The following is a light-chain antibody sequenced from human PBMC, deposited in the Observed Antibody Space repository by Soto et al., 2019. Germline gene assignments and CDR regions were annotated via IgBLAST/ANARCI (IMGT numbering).Light chain of an antibody. CDR3: QQRYKWPPIT. CDR2: DAS. V-gene: IGKV3-11*01. J-gene: IGKJ5*01. Sequence: EIVLTQSPAIMSLSPGERATLSCRASESVFTYLAWFQQKPGQAPRLLIYDASNRATGIPARFSGSGSGTDFTLTISNLEPEDFAVYYCQQRYKWPPITFGXGTRLEIK. CDR1: ESVFTY.